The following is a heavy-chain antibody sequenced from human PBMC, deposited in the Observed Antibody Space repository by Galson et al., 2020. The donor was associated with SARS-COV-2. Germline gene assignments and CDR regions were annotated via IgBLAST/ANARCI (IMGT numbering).Heavy chain of an antibody. CDR2: ISASGSGK. CDR1: GFTSSNYA. J-gene: IGHJ4*02. V-gene: IGHV3-23*01. CDR3: AKDVVPAAMYYFDS. Sequence: GGSLRLSCAASGFTSSNYAMGWVRQAPGKGLVWVSGISASGSGKYYADSVKGRFTISRDNAKNTLNLEVNSLRAEDTAVYYCAKDVVPAAMYYFDSWGQGTLVTVSS. D-gene: IGHD2-2*01.